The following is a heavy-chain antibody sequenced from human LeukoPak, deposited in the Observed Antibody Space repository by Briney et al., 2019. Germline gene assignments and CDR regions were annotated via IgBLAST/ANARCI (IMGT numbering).Heavy chain of an antibody. CDR1: GYSFSNYW. D-gene: IGHD2-21*02. V-gene: IGHV5-51*01. CDR3: AIPPGYCGNDCSFDH. J-gene: IGHJ4*02. Sequence: GESLKISCEGSGYSFSNYWIGWVRQMPGKGLEWMGIIYPGDYEIRYSPSFQGLVTISVDKSISTAYLQWSSLKALDTAMYYCAIPPGYCGNDCSFDHWGQGTLVTVSS. CDR2: IYPGDYEI.